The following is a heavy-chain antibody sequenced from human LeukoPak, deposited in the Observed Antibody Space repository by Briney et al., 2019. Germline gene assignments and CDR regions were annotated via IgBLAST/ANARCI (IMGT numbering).Heavy chain of an antibody. CDR3: AKRPRGIVVAGAGWYFDL. D-gene: IGHD6-19*01. CDR2: LTGGGST. CDR1: GFTFSSYA. J-gene: IGHJ2*01. V-gene: IGHV3-23*01. Sequence: GGSLRLSCAASGFTFSSYAMSWVRQAPGKGLEWVSSLTGGGSTYYADSVKGRFTISRDNSKNTLYLQMNSLRAEDTAVYYCAKRPRGIVVAGAGWYFDLWGRGTLVAVSS.